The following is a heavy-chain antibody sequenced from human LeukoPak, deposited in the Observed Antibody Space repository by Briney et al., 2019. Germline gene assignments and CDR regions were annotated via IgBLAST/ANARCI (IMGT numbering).Heavy chain of an antibody. CDR3: AKDLQTGDDVSLYYYYYGMDV. Sequence: XSCAXXGFTXSSYXIQXVRQAXGKGLEWVAXXXYDGSXKYCADSVKGRFTISRDNYKNRVYLQMSSLRAEDTAVYYCAKDLQTGDDVSLYYYYYGMDVWGKGTTVTVSS. CDR2: XXYDGSXK. V-gene: IGHV3-30*18. CDR1: GFTXSSYX. D-gene: IGHD7-27*01. J-gene: IGHJ6*04.